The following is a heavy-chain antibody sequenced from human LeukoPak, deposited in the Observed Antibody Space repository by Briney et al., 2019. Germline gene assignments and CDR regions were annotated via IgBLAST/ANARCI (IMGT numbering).Heavy chain of an antibody. CDR2: ISGSGGST. D-gene: IGHD3-10*01. CDR3: AKDDCGSGTPTDY. J-gene: IGHJ4*02. Sequence: GGSLRLSCAASGFTFSSYAMSWVRQAPGKGLEWVSAISGSGGSTYYADSVKGRFTISRDNSKNALYLQMNSLRAEDTAVYYCAKDDCGSGTPTDYWGQGTLVTVSS. V-gene: IGHV3-23*01. CDR1: GFTFSSYA.